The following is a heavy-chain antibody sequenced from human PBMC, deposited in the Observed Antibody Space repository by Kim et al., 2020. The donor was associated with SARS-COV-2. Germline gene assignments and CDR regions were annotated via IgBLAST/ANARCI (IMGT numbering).Heavy chain of an antibody. J-gene: IGHJ5*02. V-gene: IGHV3-7*05. Sequence: GGSLRLSCAASGFKFSSDWMAWVCQAPGKGLEWVAHIKEDGSDKYYVDSVKGRVTISRDNVKNLLYLQMNSLRVEDTAVYYCVRSFMVRGVINRFDPWGRGTLVTVSS. D-gene: IGHD3-10*01. CDR2: IKEDGSDK. CDR1: GFKFSSDW. CDR3: VRSFMVRGVINRFDP.